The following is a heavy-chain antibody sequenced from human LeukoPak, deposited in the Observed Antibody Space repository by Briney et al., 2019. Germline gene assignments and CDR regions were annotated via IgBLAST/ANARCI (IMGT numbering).Heavy chain of an antibody. V-gene: IGHV3-23*01. CDR1: GFTFSSYA. CDR2: ISGSGGST. J-gene: IGHJ4*02. Sequence: GGSLRLSCAASGFTFSSYAMSWVRQAPGKGLEWVSAISGSGGSTYYADSVKGRFTISRDNSKNTLYLQMNSLRAEDTAVYYCARVVSSWYYFDYWGQGTLVTVSS. D-gene: IGHD6-13*01. CDR3: ARVVSSWYYFDY.